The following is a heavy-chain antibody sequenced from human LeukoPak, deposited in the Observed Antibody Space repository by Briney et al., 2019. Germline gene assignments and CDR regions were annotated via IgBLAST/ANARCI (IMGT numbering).Heavy chain of an antibody. Sequence: SETLSLTCAVYGASFSGYYWSWIRQPPGKGLEWIGEITHSGSTNYNPSLKSRVDISVDTSKNQFSLKLSSVTAANTAVYYCARYGSGSYYRLSMDVWGQGTTVTVSS. CDR2: ITHSGST. CDR3: ARYGSGSYYRLSMDV. V-gene: IGHV4-34*01. J-gene: IGHJ6*02. CDR1: GASFSGYY. D-gene: IGHD3-10*01.